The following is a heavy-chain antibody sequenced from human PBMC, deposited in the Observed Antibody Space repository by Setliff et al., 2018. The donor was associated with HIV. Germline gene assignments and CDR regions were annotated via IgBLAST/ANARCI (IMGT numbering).Heavy chain of an antibody. D-gene: IGHD5-12*01. CDR2: INHSGST. V-gene: IGHV4-34*01. CDR1: GGSFSGYY. J-gene: IGHJ6*02. CDR3: AKGRRGYDSRLFYYHHGMDV. Sequence: ASETLSLTCAVYGGSFSGYYWSWIRQPPGKGLEWIGEINHSGSTNYNPSLKSRVTISVDTSKRQFSLKLSSVTAADTAVYYCAKGRRGYDSRLFYYHHGMDVWGQGTTVTVSS.